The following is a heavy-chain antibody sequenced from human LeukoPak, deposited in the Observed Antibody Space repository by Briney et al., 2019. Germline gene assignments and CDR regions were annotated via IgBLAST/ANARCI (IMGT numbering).Heavy chain of an antibody. V-gene: IGHV3-23*01. CDR2: ISGSGDNT. CDR3: ATSPTFDP. Sequence: GESLRLSCAVSGFTFSIYAMSWVRQAPGKGLEWVSAISGSGDNTYYADSVKGRFTISRDNSKNTLYLQMNNLRAEDTAVYYCATSPTFDPWGQGTLVTVSS. CDR1: GFTFSIYA. J-gene: IGHJ5*02.